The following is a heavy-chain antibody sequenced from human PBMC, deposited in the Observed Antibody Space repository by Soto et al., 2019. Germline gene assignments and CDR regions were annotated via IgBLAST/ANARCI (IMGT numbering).Heavy chain of an antibody. CDR1: GYTFTSYY. D-gene: IGHD2-2*01. Sequence: QVSLVQSGAEVKKPGASVKVSCKASGYTFTSYYVHWVRQAPGQGLEWMGIINPSGATTTYAQNFQGRVAMTRDTSTSIVYMELSSLRSEDTAVYYCARRDCFSSSCYFKYWGQGTLVTVSS. J-gene: IGHJ4*02. CDR3: ARRDCFSSSCYFKY. V-gene: IGHV1-46*01. CDR2: INPSGATT.